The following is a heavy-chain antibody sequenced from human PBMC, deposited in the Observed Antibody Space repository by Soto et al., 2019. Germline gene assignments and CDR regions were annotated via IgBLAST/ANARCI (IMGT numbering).Heavy chain of an antibody. J-gene: IGHJ6*02. V-gene: IGHV3-7*05. Sequence: EVQLVESGGGLVQPGGSLRLSCAASGFTFSSYWMSWVRQAPGKGLEWVANIKQDGSEKYYVDSVKGRFTISRDNAKNSLYLQMNSLRAEDTAVYYCASNGDCGYYYGMDVWGQGTTVTVSS. D-gene: IGHD2-21*02. CDR1: GFTFSSYW. CDR2: IKQDGSEK. CDR3: ASNGDCGYYYGMDV.